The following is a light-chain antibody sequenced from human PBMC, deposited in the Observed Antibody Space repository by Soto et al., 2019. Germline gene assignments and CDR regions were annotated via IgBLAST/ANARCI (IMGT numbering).Light chain of an antibody. V-gene: IGKV3-15*01. CDR3: QPSHNRPLT. Sequence: EIVMTQSPATLSVSPGERATLCCRASQSISTELAWYQQKPGQPPRLLIYSASTRATGVPARFTGSGSGSEFTLTISGLQSEDCAVYYCQPSHNRPLTFGQGTRLEI. CDR2: SAS. J-gene: IGKJ2*01. CDR1: QSISTE.